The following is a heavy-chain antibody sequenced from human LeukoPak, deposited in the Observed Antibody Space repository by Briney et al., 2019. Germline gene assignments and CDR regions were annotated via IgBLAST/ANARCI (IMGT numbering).Heavy chain of an antibody. CDR1: GGSISSGGYY. Sequence: SQTLSLTCTVSGGSISSGGYYWSWIRQHPGKGLEWIGCIYYSGTTYYHPSLTSRVAISVDTSKNQFSLKLSSVTAADTAVYYCARSGTVTAWNYWGQGTLVTVSS. CDR3: ARSGTVTAWNY. J-gene: IGHJ4*02. CDR2: IYYSGTT. V-gene: IGHV4-31*03. D-gene: IGHD4-17*01.